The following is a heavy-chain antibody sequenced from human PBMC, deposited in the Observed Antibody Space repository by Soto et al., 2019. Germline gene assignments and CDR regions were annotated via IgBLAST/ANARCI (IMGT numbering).Heavy chain of an antibody. D-gene: IGHD2-8*01. CDR1: GYTFTGYY. J-gene: IGHJ4*02. Sequence: ASVKVSCKASGYTFTGYYMHWVRQAPGQGLEWMGWINPNSGGTNYAQRFQGRVTMTRDTSISTAYMELSRLRSDDTAVYYCASSDIVLMVYALDYWGQGTLVTVSS. V-gene: IGHV1-2*02. CDR3: ASSDIVLMVYALDY. CDR2: INPNSGGT.